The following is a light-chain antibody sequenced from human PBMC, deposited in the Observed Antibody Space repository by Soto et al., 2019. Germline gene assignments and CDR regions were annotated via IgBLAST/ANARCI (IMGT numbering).Light chain of an antibody. CDR3: SSFTSDSVV. Sequence: QSVLTQPPSVSGSPGQSVTISCTGTSSDVGSYNRVSWYQQPPGTAPKLMIYEVSNRPSGVPDRFSGSKSGNTASLTISGLQPEDEADYYCSSFTSDSVVFGGGTKVTVL. CDR1: SSDVGSYNR. CDR2: EVS. J-gene: IGLJ2*01. V-gene: IGLV2-18*02.